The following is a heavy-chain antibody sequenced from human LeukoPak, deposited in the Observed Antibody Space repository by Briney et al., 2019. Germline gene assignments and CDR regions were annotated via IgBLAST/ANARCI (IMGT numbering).Heavy chain of an antibody. CDR2: IIPIFGTA. J-gene: IGHJ4*02. CDR3: ARDVAAAGQFDY. V-gene: IGHV1-69*05. CDR1: GGTFSSYA. Sequence: VASAKVSCKASGGTFSSYAISWVRQAPGQGLEWMGRIIPIFGTANYAQKFQGRVTITTDESTSTAYMELSSLRSEDTAVYYCARDVAAAGQFDYWGQGTLVTVSS. D-gene: IGHD6-13*01.